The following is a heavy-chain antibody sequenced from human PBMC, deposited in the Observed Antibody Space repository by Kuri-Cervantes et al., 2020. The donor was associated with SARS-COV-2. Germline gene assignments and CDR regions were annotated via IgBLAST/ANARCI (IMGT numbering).Heavy chain of an antibody. CDR1: GYTFTSYY. D-gene: IGHD7-27*01. V-gene: IGHV1-46*01. CDR2: INPSGGST. J-gene: IGHJ6*03. Sequence: ASVKVSCKASGYTFTSYYMHWVRQAPGQGLEWMGIINPSGGSTSYAQKFQGRVTMTRDTSISTAYMELSRLRSDDTAVYYCASNWGSGYYYYMDVWGKGTTVTVSS. CDR3: ASNWGSGYYYYMDV.